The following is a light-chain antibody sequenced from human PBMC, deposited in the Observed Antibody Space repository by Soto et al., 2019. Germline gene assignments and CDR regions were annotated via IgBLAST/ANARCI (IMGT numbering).Light chain of an antibody. CDR2: GSS. CDR1: QRVSRN. Sequence: EIVMTQSPATLSVSPGERATLSCRASQRVSRNLAWYQQKPGQAPRLLIYGSSTRATGIPARFSGSGSETEFTLTISGLQSEDFAVYYCQQYNNWPPYTCGQGTQLEIK. V-gene: IGKV3-15*01. J-gene: IGKJ2*01. CDR3: QQYNNWPPYT.